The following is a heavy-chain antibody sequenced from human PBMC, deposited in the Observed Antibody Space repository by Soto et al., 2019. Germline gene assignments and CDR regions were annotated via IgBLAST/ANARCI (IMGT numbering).Heavy chain of an antibody. V-gene: IGHV4-59*01. CDR1: GGSITSYH. J-gene: IGHJ4*02. CDR2: TSYTGNT. D-gene: IGHD6-13*01. CDR3: ARYRREAVAGYTLDN. Sequence: PSETLSLTCFVSGGSITSYHWSWIRQFPGKGLEWIAYTSYTGNTNYNPSLQSRVTISMDTSKSQFSLKVNSMTAADTAVYYCARYRREAVAGYTLDNWGQGILVTVSS.